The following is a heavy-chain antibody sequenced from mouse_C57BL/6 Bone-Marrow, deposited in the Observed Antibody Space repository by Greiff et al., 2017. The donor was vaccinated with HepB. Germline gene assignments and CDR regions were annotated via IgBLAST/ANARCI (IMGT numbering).Heavy chain of an antibody. Sequence: EVQVVESGGGLVKPGGSLKLSCAASGFTFSDYGMHWVRQAPEKGLEWVAYISSGSSTIYYADTVKGRFTISRDNAKNTLFLQMTSLRSEDTAMYYCARGPDYYGSSPWYFDVWGTGTTVTVSS. CDR2: ISSGSSTI. CDR3: ARGPDYYGSSPWYFDV. J-gene: IGHJ1*03. D-gene: IGHD1-1*01. V-gene: IGHV5-17*01. CDR1: GFTFSDYG.